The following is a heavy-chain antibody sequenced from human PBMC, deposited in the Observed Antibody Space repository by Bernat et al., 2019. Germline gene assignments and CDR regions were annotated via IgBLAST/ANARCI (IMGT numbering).Heavy chain of an antibody. J-gene: IGHJ6*02. D-gene: IGHD5-18*01. V-gene: IGHV5-51*01. CDR1: GYSFTSYW. Sequence: EVQLVQSGAEVKKPGESLKISCKGSGYSFTSYWIGWVRQMPGKGLEWMGIIYPGDSDTRYSPSFQGPVTISADKSISTAYLPWSSLKASDTAMYYCARLPKRPYSYGYVSNYYYYGMDVWGQGTTVTVSS. CDR3: ARLPKRPYSYGYVSNYYYYGMDV. CDR2: IYPGDSDT.